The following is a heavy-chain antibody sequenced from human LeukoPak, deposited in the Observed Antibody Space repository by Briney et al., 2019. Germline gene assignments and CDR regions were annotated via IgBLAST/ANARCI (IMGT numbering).Heavy chain of an antibody. V-gene: IGHV4-39*01. CDR3: ARHSRNCSGGYCYLYY. Sequence: PSETVSLTCADSGGSISSDSYYWGWIRQPPGKGLEWIGSIYSGGTTYYNPSLKSRVTISVDTSKNQFSLKLTSVTAADAAAYYCARHSRNCSGGYCYLYYWGQGTLVTVSS. D-gene: IGHD2-15*01. J-gene: IGHJ4*02. CDR2: IYSGGTT. CDR1: GGSISSDSYY.